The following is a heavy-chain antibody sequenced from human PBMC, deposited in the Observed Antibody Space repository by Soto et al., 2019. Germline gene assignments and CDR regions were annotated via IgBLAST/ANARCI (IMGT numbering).Heavy chain of an antibody. J-gene: IGHJ5*02. D-gene: IGHD6-13*01. CDR3: ARGPSDLIIWSSSWYRGSGLVVFDP. V-gene: IGHV4-34*01. CDR2: INHSGST. CDR1: GGSFSGYY. Sequence: SETLSLTCAVYGGSFSGYYWSWIRQPPGKGLEWIGEINHSGSTNYNPSLKSRVTISVDTSKNQFSLKLSSVTAADTAVYYCARGPSDLIIWSSSWYRGSGLVVFDPWGQGTLVTVSS.